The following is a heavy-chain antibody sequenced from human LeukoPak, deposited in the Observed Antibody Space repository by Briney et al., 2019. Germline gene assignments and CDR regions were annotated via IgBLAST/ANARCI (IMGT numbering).Heavy chain of an antibody. Sequence: SETLSLTCTVSGGSISSRSYYWGWIRQPPGKGLEWIGSINYSGGTYYNPSLKSRVTTSVDTSKNQFSLKLSSVTAADSAVYHCARHLSGTAMAHYFDFWGQGILVTVSS. V-gene: IGHV4-39*01. CDR2: INYSGGT. D-gene: IGHD5-18*01. CDR3: ARHLSGTAMAHYFDF. CDR1: GGSISSRSYY. J-gene: IGHJ4*02.